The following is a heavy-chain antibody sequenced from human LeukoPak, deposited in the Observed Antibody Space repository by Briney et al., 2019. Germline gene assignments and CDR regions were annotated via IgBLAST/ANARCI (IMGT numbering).Heavy chain of an antibody. Sequence: AESLSLTCTVSGGSISSCACYWDRIRQPPREWLEWMGSNSYSGSTKYKSSLLSRITIYIDTSTNQFSLKLNSVTAAETAVYYCESTCGRGTVDPGTRGYVDYWGQGTLVTVSS. CDR1: GGSISSCACY. CDR2: NSYSGST. J-gene: IGHJ4*02. V-gene: IGHV4-39*01. D-gene: IGHD2-8*02. CDR3: ESTCGRGTVDPGTRGYVDY.